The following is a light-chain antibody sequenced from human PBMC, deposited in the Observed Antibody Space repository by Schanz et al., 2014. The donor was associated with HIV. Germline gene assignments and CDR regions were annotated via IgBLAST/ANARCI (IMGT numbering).Light chain of an antibody. J-gene: IGLJ2*01. Sequence: QSALTQPASVSGSPGQSITIYCSGTSRDVGGHNYVSWYQQYPGKVPKLIIYDVNNRPSGVSNRFSGSKSGNTASLTFSGLQAEDEADYYCCSYAGTSTFVVFGGGTKLTVL. CDR1: SRDVGGHNY. CDR2: DVN. CDR3: CSYAGTSTFVV. V-gene: IGLV2-14*03.